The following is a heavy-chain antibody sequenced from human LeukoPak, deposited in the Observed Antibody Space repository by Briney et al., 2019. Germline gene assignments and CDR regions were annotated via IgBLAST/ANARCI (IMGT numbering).Heavy chain of an antibody. D-gene: IGHD2-2*01. CDR1: GFTFSSYE. Sequence: GGSLRLSCAASGFTFSSYEMNWVRQAPGKGLEWGSYIRSSGSTIYYADSVKGRFTISRDNAKNSLYLQMNSLRAEDTAVYYCARVGTSPAGALDYWGQGTLVTVSS. V-gene: IGHV3-48*03. CDR2: IRSSGSTI. CDR3: ARVGTSPAGALDY. J-gene: IGHJ4*02.